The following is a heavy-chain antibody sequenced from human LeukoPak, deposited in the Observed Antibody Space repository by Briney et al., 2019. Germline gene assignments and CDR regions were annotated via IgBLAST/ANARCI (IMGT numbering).Heavy chain of an antibody. Sequence: ASVKVSCKASGYTFTGYYMHWLRQAPGQGLEWMGRINPNSGGTNYAQKFQGRVTMTRDTSISTAYMELSRLRSDDTAVYYCARGPIGLHCAFDIWSQGTVVTVSS. V-gene: IGHV1-2*06. CDR2: INPNSGGT. CDR3: ARGPIGLHCAFDI. D-gene: IGHD2-15*01. J-gene: IGHJ3*02. CDR1: GYTFTGYY.